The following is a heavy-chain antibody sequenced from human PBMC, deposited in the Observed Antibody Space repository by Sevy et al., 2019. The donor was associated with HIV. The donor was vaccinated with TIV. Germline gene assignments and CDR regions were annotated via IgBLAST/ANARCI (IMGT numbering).Heavy chain of an antibody. CDR2: ISYDGSNK. CDR1: GITFISYA. CDR3: ARVGARRYSVEGAFDI. J-gene: IGHJ3*02. V-gene: IGHV3-30-3*01. D-gene: IGHD3-16*01. Sequence: GGSLRLSCAASGITFISYAMHWVRQAPGKGLEWVAVISYDGSNKYYADSVKGRFTISRDNSKNTLYLQMNSLGAEDTAGYYCARVGARRYSVEGAFDIWGQGTMVTVSS.